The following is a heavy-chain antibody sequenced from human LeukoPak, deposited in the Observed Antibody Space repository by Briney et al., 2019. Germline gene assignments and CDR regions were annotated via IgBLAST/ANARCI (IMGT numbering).Heavy chain of an antibody. CDR3: AKWGDYDILTGYYDSDY. Sequence: GGSLRLSCAASGFTFSNYAMSWVRQAPGKGLEWVSAIVCSGGSTYYADSVKGRFTISRDNPKNTLYLQMNSLRAEDTAVYYCAKWGDYDILTGYYDSDYWGQGTLSPSPQ. CDR2: IVCSGGST. CDR1: GFTFSNYA. V-gene: IGHV3-23*01. D-gene: IGHD3-9*01. J-gene: IGHJ4*02.